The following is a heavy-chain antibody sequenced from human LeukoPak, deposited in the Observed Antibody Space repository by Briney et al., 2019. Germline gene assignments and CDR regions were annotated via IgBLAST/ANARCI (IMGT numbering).Heavy chain of an antibody. Sequence: ASVKVSYKASGYTFTDYYMHWVQRAAGKGLEWMGRVDPEDGETIYAEKFQGRVTITADTSTDTAYMELSSLRSEDTAVYYCATGSDSSGRYHDYCGQGTLVTVSS. J-gene: IGHJ4*02. CDR1: GYTFTDYY. CDR2: VDPEDGET. CDR3: ATGSDSSGRYHDY. D-gene: IGHD6-19*01. V-gene: IGHV1-69-2*01.